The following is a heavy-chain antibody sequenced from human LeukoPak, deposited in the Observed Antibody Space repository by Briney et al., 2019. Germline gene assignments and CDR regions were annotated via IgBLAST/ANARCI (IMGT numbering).Heavy chain of an antibody. J-gene: IGHJ6*03. CDR1: GGAFSSYA. V-gene: IGHV1-69*06. Sequence: SVKVSCKASGGAFSSYAISWVRQAPGQGLEWMGGIIPIFGTANYAQKFQGRVTITADKSTSTAYMELSSLRSEDTAVYYCARARSSSSHYYYYYYMDVWGKGTTVTVSS. CDR2: IIPIFGTA. D-gene: IGHD6-6*01. CDR3: ARARSSSSHYYYYYYMDV.